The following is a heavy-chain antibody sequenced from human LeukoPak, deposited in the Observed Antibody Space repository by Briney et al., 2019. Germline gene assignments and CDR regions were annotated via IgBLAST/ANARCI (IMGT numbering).Heavy chain of an antibody. CDR3: ARDPGRIEGSGWPTTFDY. CDR1: GYTFTSYY. CDR2: INPSGGST. V-gene: IGHV1-46*01. J-gene: IGHJ4*02. Sequence: ASVKVSCKASGYTFTSYYMHWVRQATGQGLEWMGIINPSGGSTSYAQKFQGRVTMTRDTSTSTVYMELSSLRSEDTAVYYCARDPGRIEGSGWPTTFDYWGQGTLVTVSS. D-gene: IGHD6-19*01.